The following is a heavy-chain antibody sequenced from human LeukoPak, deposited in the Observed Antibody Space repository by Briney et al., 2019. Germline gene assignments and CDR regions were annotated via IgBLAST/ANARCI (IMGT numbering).Heavy chain of an antibody. D-gene: IGHD4-17*01. J-gene: IGHJ4*02. CDR2: INPNSGGT. CDR3: ASVPLGPVTTVFDY. Sequence: ASVTVSCKASGYTFTGYYMHWVRQAPGQGLEWMGWINPNSGGTNYAQKFQGRVTMTRDTSISTAYMELSRLRSDDTALYYCASVPLGPVTTVFDYWGQGTLVTVSS. V-gene: IGHV1-2*02. CDR1: GYTFTGYY.